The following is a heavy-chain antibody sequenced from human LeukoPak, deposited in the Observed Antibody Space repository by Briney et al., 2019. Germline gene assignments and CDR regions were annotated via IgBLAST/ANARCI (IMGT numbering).Heavy chain of an antibody. CDR3: AGPDTTVGAAY. J-gene: IGHJ4*02. CDR1: GDSISSSSYY. CDR2: IYYSGST. V-gene: IGHV4-39*01. D-gene: IGHD1-1*01. Sequence: PSETLSLTCTVSGDSISSSSYYWGWIRQPPGKGLEWIGSIYYSGSTYYNSSLKSRVTISVDTSKNQFSLKLSSVTAADTAVYYCAGPDTTVGAAYWGQGTLVTVSS.